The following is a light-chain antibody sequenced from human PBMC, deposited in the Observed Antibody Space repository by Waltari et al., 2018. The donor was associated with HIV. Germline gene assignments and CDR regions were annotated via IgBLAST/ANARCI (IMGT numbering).Light chain of an antibody. CDR3: QQYGSSREAT. Sequence: EIVLTQSPGTLSLTPGGRANLSCRASQSVSSNYLAWYQQKPGQAPRLLIYGASGRATGIPDRFSGSGSGTDFTLTISRLEPEDFAVYYCQQYGSSREATFGEGTKVEIK. V-gene: IGKV3-20*01. CDR2: GAS. CDR1: QSVSSNY. J-gene: IGKJ4*01.